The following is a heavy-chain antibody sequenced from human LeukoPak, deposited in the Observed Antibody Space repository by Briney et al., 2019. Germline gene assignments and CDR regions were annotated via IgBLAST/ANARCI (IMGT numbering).Heavy chain of an antibody. Sequence: SETLSLTCGVSGGSFNFYFWHWIRQAPGKGLEWIGEIDNRGGTQHNPSLRSRVTISIDTSKNHFSLKLTSVTAADTAVYFCARDSHSGFEWGQGALVTVSS. CDR2: IDNRGGT. J-gene: IGHJ4*02. CDR3: ARDSHSGFE. D-gene: IGHD3-10*01. V-gene: IGHV4-34*01. CDR1: GGSFNFYF.